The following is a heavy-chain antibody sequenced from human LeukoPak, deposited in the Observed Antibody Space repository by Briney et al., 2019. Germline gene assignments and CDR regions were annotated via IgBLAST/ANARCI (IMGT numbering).Heavy chain of an antibody. CDR3: ARELPSTSLFSDYYHMDV. CDR1: GGSLSSGTYY. Sequence: SETLSLTCTVSGGSLSSGTYYWSWIRQPAGKGLEWIGRFYTSGSTNYNPSLKSRVTISVDTSKNQFSLKLTSVTAADTAVYYCARELPSTSLFSDYYHMDVWGKGTTVTVSS. V-gene: IGHV4-61*02. D-gene: IGHD2-2*01. CDR2: FYTSGST. J-gene: IGHJ6*03.